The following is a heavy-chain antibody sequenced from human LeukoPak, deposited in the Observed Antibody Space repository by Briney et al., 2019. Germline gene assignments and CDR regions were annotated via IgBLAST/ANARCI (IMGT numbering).Heavy chain of an antibody. J-gene: IGHJ4*02. Sequence: SVKVSCKASGGTFSSYAISWVRQAPGQGLEWMGRIIPILGIANYAQKFQGRVTITADKSTSTAYMELSSLRSEDTAVYYCARDGGVGSSSRYWGQGTLVTVSS. CDR3: ARDGGVGSSSRY. CDR2: IIPILGIA. V-gene: IGHV1-69*04. D-gene: IGHD6-13*01. CDR1: GGTFSSYA.